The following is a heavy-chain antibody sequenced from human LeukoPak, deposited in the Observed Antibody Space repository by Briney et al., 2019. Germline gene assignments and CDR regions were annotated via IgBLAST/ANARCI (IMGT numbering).Heavy chain of an antibody. D-gene: IGHD6-19*01. CDR2: IYYSGST. V-gene: IGHV4-38-2*02. J-gene: IGHJ3*02. CDR3: VRVWYSSGWYAFDI. Sequence: SETLSLTCTVSGYSISGGYYWGWIRQPPGKGLEWIGSIYYSGSTYYNPSLKSRVTISVDTSKNQFSLKLSSVTAADTAVYYCVRVWYSSGWYAFDIWGQGTIVTVSS. CDR1: GYSISGGYY.